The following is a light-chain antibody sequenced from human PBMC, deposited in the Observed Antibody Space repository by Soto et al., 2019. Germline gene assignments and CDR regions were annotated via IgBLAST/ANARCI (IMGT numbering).Light chain of an antibody. J-gene: IGKJ1*01. CDR3: QLYNSYPWT. V-gene: IGKV1-5*01. CDR2: DAS. Sequence: DIQMTQSPSTLSASVGDRVTITCRASQSISSWLAWYQQKPGKAPNLLMYDASSLESGAPSRFSGSGSGTEFALTISSLQPDDFATYYCQLYNSYPWTFGQGTKVEVK. CDR1: QSISSW.